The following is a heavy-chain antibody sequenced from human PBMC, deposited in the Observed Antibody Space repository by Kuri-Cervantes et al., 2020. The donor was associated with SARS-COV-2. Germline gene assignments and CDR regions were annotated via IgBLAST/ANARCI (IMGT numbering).Heavy chain of an antibody. J-gene: IGHJ4*02. CDR1: GGSISSGDYY. V-gene: IGHV4-61*02. D-gene: IGHD1/OR15-1a*01. Sequence: LRLSCTVSGGSISSGDYYWSWIRQPAGKGLEWIGRIYTSGSTNYNPSLKSRVTMSVDTSKNQFSLKLSSVTAADTAVYYCARETQQFDYWGQGTLVTVSS. CDR2: IYTSGST. CDR3: ARETQQFDY.